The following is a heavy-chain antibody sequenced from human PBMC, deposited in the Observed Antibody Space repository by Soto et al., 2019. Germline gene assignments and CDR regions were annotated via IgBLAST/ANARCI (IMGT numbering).Heavy chain of an antibody. J-gene: IGHJ3*02. CDR2: IDSSVST. D-gene: IGHD5-12*01. V-gene: IGHV4-59*08. Sequence: QVQLQESGPGLVKPSETLSLTCTVSGGYISSYYWSWIRQPPGKGLELIGYIDSSVSTNYHPSLKSRVTISVDTSKNQFSLKMSSVTAADTAVYYCSLYSGYEKGAFDIWGQGTMVTVSS. CDR1: GGYISSYY. CDR3: SLYSGYEKGAFDI.